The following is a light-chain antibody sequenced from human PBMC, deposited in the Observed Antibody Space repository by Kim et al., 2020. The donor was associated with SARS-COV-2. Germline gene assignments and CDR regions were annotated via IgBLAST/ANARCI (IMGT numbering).Light chain of an antibody. J-gene: IGKJ4*01. V-gene: IGKV3-20*01. CDR3: QQYGNSPQT. Sequence: EIVLTQSPGTLSLSPGERATLSCRASQSVSNSYLAWYQQKPGQAPRLLIYGASSRATGIPDRFSGSGSGTVFILTISRLEPDDFAVYHCQQYGNSPQTFGGGTKVDIK. CDR2: GAS. CDR1: QSVSNSY.